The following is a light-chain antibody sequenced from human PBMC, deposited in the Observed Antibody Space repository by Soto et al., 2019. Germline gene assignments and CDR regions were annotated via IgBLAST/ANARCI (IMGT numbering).Light chain of an antibody. Sequence: EIVLTQSPGTLSLSPGESATLSCRASQIFPSSYLAWYQQTPGQAPRLLIYGASSRATGIPDRFSGSGSGTDFILTISRVEPEDFAVYYCQHYDSSPTFGGGTKVEIK. V-gene: IGKV3-20*01. J-gene: IGKJ4*01. CDR3: QHYDSSPT. CDR1: QIFPSSY. CDR2: GAS.